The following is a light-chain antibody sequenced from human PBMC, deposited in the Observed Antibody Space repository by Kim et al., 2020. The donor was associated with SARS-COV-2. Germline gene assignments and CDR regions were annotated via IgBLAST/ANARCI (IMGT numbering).Light chain of an antibody. CDR3: QQYDNLPLTLT. CDR2: DAS. J-gene: IGKJ4*01. Sequence: DIQMTQSPSSLSASVGDRVTITCQASQDISNYLNWYQQKPGKAPKLLIYDASNLETGVPSRFSGSGSGTDFTFTISSLQPEDIATYYCQQYDNLPLTLTFGGWTKVDIK. V-gene: IGKV1-33*01. CDR1: QDISNY.